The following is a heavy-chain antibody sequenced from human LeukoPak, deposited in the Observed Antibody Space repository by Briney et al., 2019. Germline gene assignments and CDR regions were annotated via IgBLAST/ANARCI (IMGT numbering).Heavy chain of an antibody. CDR2: INHSGST. Sequence: SETLSLTCAVYGGSFSGYYWSWIRQPPGKGLEWIGEINHSGSTNYNPSLKSRVTISVDTSKNQFSLKLSSVTAADTAVYYCAREPTYYDSSNNWFDPWGQGTLVTVSS. CDR3: AREPTYYDSSNNWFDP. CDR1: GGSFSGYY. V-gene: IGHV4-34*01. D-gene: IGHD3-3*01. J-gene: IGHJ5*02.